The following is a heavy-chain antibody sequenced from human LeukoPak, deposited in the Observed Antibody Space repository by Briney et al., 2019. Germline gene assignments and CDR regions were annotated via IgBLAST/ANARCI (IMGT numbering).Heavy chain of an antibody. J-gene: IGHJ4*02. CDR2: IYSGGST. D-gene: IGHD5-24*01. CDR3: ARGNYNY. CDR1: GFTFSSYA. V-gene: IGHV3-66*01. Sequence: PGGSLRLSCAASGFTFSSYAMSWVRQAPGKGLEWVSVIYSGGSTYYADSVKGRFTISRDNSKNTLYLQMNSLRAEDTAVYYCARGNYNYWGQGTLVTVSS.